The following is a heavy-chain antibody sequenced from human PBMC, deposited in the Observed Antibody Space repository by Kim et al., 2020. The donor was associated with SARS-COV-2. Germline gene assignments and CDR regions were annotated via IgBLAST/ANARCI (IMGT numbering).Heavy chain of an antibody. V-gene: IGHV5-51*01. CDR2: IYPGDSDT. CDR1: GYSFTSYW. J-gene: IGHJ3*02. D-gene: IGHD3-22*01. Sequence: AESLKISCKGSGYSFTSYWIRWVRQMPGKGLEWMGIIYPGDSDTRYSPSFQGKVTISADKSISTAYLQWSSLKASHTARYYCARRAYYYDSSGYYCVGAFDIRGHGTRGTLAS. CDR3: ARRAYYYDSSGYYCVGAFDI.